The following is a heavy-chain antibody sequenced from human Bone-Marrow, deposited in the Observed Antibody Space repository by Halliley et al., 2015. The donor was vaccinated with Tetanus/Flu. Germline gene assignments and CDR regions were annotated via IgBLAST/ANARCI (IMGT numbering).Heavy chain of an antibody. CDR2: INTDGSHK. J-gene: IGHJ4*02. CDR1: GLTFSRHW. Sequence: PLRLSCAASGLTFSRHWMTWVRQAPGKGLEWLANINTDGSHKNYMDSVKGRFTISKDNAKNSLFLQMNSLRAEDTAVYYCATNSDFRFDFWGQGALIPVSS. D-gene: IGHD7-27*01. CDR3: ATNSDFRFDF. V-gene: IGHV3-7*03.